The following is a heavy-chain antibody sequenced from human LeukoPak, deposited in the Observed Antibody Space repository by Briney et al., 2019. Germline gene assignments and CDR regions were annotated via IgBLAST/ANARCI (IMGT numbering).Heavy chain of an antibody. CDR2: IYYSGST. V-gene: IGHV4-30-4*01. Sequence: SETLSLTCTVSGGSISSGDYYWSWIRQPPGKGLEWIGYIYYSGSTYYNPSLKSRVTISVDTSKNQFSLKLSSVTAADTAVYYCARVYPLGYCSSTSCSEGYNFHYWGQGTLVTVSS. J-gene: IGHJ4*02. CDR1: GGSISSGDYY. CDR3: ARVYPLGYCSSTSCSEGYNFHY. D-gene: IGHD2-2*01.